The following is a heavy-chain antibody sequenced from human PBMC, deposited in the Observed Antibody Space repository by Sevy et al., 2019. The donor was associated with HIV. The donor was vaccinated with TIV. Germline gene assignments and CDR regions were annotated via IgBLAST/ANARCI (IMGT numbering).Heavy chain of an antibody. J-gene: IGHJ4*02. CDR1: GYTLTELS. CDR2: FDPEDGET. Sequence: ASVKVSCKVSGYTLTELSMHWVRQAPGKGLEWMGGFDPEDGETIYAQKFQGRVTMTEDTSTDTAYMELSSLRSEDTAVYYCAVSYGDHYYFDYWGQGTLFTVSS. D-gene: IGHD4-17*01. V-gene: IGHV1-24*01. CDR3: AVSYGDHYYFDY.